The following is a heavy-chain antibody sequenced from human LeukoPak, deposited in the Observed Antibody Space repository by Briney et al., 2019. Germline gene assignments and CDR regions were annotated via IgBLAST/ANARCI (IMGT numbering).Heavy chain of an antibody. CDR1: GFTAGSNY. V-gene: IGHV3-66*04. CDR3: ARLSANSSAYFFRY. CDR2: IYRGGST. Sequence: GGSLRLSCAASGFTAGSNYMSWVRQAPGRGLEWVSIIYRGGSTNYADSVKGRFTISRDTSKNTLYLQMNQLRAEDTAVYYCARLSANSSAYFFRYWGQGTLVTVSS. D-gene: IGHD3-22*01. J-gene: IGHJ4*02.